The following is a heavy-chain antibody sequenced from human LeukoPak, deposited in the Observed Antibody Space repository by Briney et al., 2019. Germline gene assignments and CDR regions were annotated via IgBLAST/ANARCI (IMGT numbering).Heavy chain of an antibody. J-gene: IGHJ4*02. Sequence: GASVKVSCTASGYTFTSYDINWVRQAPGQGLEWMGWMNPNSGNTGYAQKFQGRVTITRNTSISTAYMELSSLRSEDTAVYYCAVNYYGSGSYYRDDYWGQGTLVTVSS. D-gene: IGHD3-10*01. CDR2: MNPNSGNT. CDR3: AVNYYGSGSYYRDDY. V-gene: IGHV1-8*03. CDR1: GYTFTSYD.